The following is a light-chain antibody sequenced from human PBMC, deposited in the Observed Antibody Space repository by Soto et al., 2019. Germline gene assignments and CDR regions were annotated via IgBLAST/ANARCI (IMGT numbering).Light chain of an antibody. CDR2: LGS. J-gene: IGKJ1*01. CDR3: MQALQTPWT. V-gene: IGKV2-28*01. Sequence: DIVMTQSPLSLPVTPGEPASMSFGSSESLLHSNGYNYLDWYLQKPGQSPQLLIYLGSNRASGVPDRFSGSGSGTDFTLKISRVEAEDVGVYYCMQALQTPWTFGQGTKVDIK. CDR1: ESLLHSNGYNY.